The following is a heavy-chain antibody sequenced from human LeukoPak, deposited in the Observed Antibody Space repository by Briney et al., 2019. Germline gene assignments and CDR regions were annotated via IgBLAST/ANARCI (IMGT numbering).Heavy chain of an antibody. J-gene: IGHJ3*02. CDR2: VSQSGST. V-gene: IGHV4-4*02. D-gene: IGHD3-22*01. CDR1: GGSISNSNW. Sequence: PSETLSLTCTVSGGSISNSNWWSWVRQPPGKGLEWIGEVSQSGSTNYNPSLKSRVTMSLDKSKNQFSLKLNSVTAADTAVYYCAKSNGYGLIDIWGQGTMVTVSS. CDR3: AKSNGYGLIDI.